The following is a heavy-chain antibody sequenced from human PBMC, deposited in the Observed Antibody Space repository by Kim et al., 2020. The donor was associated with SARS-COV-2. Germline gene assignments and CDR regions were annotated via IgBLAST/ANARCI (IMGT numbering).Heavy chain of an antibody. J-gene: IGHJ4*02. V-gene: IGHV4-31*02. D-gene: IGHD6-19*01. CDR2: T. Sequence: TYSKPSLKSRVTISVDTSKNRFSLKLSSVTAGDTGVYYCASVIGPQWLVHWGQGTLVTVSS. CDR3: ASVIGPQWLVH.